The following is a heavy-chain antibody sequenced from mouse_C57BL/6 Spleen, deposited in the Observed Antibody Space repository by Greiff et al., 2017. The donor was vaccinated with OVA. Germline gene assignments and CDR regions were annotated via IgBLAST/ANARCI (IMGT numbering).Heavy chain of an antibody. CDR1: GYTFTSYW. J-gene: IGHJ2*01. CDR2: IDPSDSET. V-gene: IGHV1-52*01. D-gene: IGHD1-1*01. CDR3: ARGLLRSPYYCDY. Sequence: VKLQQPGAELVRPGSSVKLSCKASGYTFTSYWMHWVKQRPIQGLEWIGNIDPSDSETHYNQKFKDKATLTVDKSSSTAYMQLSSLTSEDSAVYYCARGLLRSPYYCDYWGQGTTLTVSS.